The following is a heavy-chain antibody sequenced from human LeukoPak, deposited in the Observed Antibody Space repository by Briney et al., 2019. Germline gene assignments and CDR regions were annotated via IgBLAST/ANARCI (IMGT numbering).Heavy chain of an antibody. CDR3: ASGGHLDY. D-gene: IGHD3-16*01. J-gene: IGHJ4*02. CDR2: INENGGEK. CDR1: GLSFSGFW. V-gene: IGHV3-7*01. Sequence: PGGSLRLSCEVSGLSFSGFWMSWVRQAPGKGLEWVAHINENGGEKYYVDSVKGRFTISRDNAKNSMYLQMNSLRVEDTAVYYCASGGHLDYGGQGTLVTVSS.